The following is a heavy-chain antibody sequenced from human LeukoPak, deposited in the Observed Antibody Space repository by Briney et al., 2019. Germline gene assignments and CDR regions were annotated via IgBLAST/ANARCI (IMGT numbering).Heavy chain of an antibody. CDR1: GFDFSGYY. CDR2: ISTTTYK. J-gene: IGHJ5*02. Sequence: AGSLRLSCAASGFDFSGYYMSWIRQAPGRGLEWVSYISTTTYKNSADSVRGRFTISRDNAKNSLYLQMNSLRAEDTAVYYCARRSTGDYVWFDPWGQGTLVTVSS. V-gene: IGHV3-11*06. CDR3: ARRSTGDYVWFDP. D-gene: IGHD4-17*01.